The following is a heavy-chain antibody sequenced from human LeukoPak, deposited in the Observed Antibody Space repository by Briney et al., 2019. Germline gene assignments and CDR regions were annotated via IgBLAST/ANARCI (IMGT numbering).Heavy chain of an antibody. V-gene: IGHV3-21*01. J-gene: IGHJ6*03. D-gene: IGHD6-6*01. CDR3: ARALGSSIAARYPYYMDV. Sequence: SVRGRFTISRDNAKNSLYLQMNSLRAEDTAVYYCARALGSSIAARYPYYMDVWGKGTTVTVSS.